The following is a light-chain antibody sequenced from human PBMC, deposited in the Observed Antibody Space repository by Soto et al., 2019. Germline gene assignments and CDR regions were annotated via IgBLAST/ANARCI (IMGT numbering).Light chain of an antibody. V-gene: IGKV3-11*01. CDR1: QSVSSY. J-gene: IGKJ5*01. CDR3: QQRSNWPLIT. CDR2: DAS. Sequence: FSKSPVTLSLSPGETATLSCRASQSVSSYLAWYQQKPGQAPRLLIYDASNRATGIPARFSGSGSGTDFTLTISSLEPEDFAVYYCQQRSNWPLITFGQGTRLEIK.